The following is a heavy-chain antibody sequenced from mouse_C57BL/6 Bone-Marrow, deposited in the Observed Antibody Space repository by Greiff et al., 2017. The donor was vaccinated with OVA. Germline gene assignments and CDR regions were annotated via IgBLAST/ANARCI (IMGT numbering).Heavy chain of an antibody. Sequence: QVQLKESGAELVRPGASVKLSCKASGYTFTDYYINWVKQRPGQGLEWIARIYPGSGNTYYNEKFKGKATLTAEKSSSTAYMQLSSLTSEDSAVYFCAEGTVVATGYFDYWGQGTTLTVSS. V-gene: IGHV1-76*01. D-gene: IGHD1-1*01. CDR1: GYTFTDYY. CDR3: AEGTVVATGYFDY. J-gene: IGHJ2*01. CDR2: IYPGSGNT.